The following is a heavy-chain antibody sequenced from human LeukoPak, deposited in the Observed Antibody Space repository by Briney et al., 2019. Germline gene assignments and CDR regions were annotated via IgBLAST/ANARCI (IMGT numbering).Heavy chain of an antibody. V-gene: IGHV3-23*01. D-gene: IGHD2-8*01. Sequence: GGSLRLSCAASGFTFSIYAMSWVRQARGRGLEWVSAISGWGGSTFYADSVKGRFTMSRDNSKNTLYLQMNSLRAEDTAVYNCAKEASYCTNGVCYSRLFDTWGQGTLVTVSS. CDR2: ISGWGGST. CDR1: GFTFSIYA. J-gene: IGHJ5*02. CDR3: AKEASYCTNGVCYSRLFDT.